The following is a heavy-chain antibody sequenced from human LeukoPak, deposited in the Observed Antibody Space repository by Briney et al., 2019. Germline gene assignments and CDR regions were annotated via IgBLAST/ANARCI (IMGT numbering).Heavy chain of an antibody. J-gene: IGHJ4*02. CDR3: GRGPGYRSDY. V-gene: IGHV3-7*05. CDR1: GLSFNTYW. CDR2: INQDGSEK. Sequence: RGSLRLSCAASGLSFNTYWMTWVRQAPGKGLEWVANINQDGSEKNYVGSVKGRFTISRDSAKKSLYLQMNSLRAGDTAVYYCGRGPGYRSDYWGQGTLVTVSS. D-gene: IGHD5-12*01.